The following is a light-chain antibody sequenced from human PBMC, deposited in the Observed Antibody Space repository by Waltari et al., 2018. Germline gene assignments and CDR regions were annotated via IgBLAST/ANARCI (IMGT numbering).Light chain of an antibody. Sequence: QSALTQPASVSGTPGKSITISCTGTSSAVGGYNSISWYQQHPGIAPKLLIYDVTYRPAGVSNRFSGSKSGNTASLTISGLQAEDEADYYCSSYTSTRTLVFGGGTKLTVL. J-gene: IGLJ2*01. CDR3: SSYTSTRTLV. CDR1: SSAVGGYNS. V-gene: IGLV2-14*03. CDR2: DVT.